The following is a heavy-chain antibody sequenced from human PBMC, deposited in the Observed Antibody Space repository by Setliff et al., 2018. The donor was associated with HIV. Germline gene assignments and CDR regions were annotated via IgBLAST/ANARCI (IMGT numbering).Heavy chain of an antibody. CDR2: INHNGGT. Sequence: SETLSLTCAVYGGSFTSYYWTWIRQAPGKDLEWIGEINHNGGTNYNPSLKSRVTISVDRSKNQFFLRLTSVTAADTAVYYCARAPTGVTNAFDIWGQGTMVTVSS. J-gene: IGHJ3*02. CDR3: ARAPTGVTNAFDI. V-gene: IGHV4-34*01. CDR1: GGSFTSYY. D-gene: IGHD2-8*02.